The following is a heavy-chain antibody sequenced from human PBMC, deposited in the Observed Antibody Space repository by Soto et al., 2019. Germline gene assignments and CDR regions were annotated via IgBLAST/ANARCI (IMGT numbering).Heavy chain of an antibody. CDR2: IYYSGST. Sequence: SETLSLTCTVSGGSISSGGYYWSWIRQHPGKGLEWIGYIYYSGSTYYNPSLKSRVTISVDTSKNQFSLKLSSVTAADTAVYYCAGGRNFGVVRVYYHGMDVWGQGTTVTVSS. V-gene: IGHV4-31*03. J-gene: IGHJ6*02. CDR3: AGGRNFGVVRVYYHGMDV. D-gene: IGHD3-3*01. CDR1: GGSISSGGYY.